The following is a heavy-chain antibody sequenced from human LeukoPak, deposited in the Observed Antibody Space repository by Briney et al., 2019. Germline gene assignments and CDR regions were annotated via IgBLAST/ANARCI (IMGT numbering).Heavy chain of an antibody. CDR3: ARLSSHYGDYKVDP. CDR1: GYTFNYYD. V-gene: IGHV1-8*01. Sequence: ASVTVSCKASGYTFNYYDINWVRQATGQGLEWMGWMNPYSGNTGYAQKLQGRVTMTRNISISTAYMEMSSLTSEDTAVYYCARLSSHYGDYKVDPWGQGTLVTVSS. CDR2: MNPYSGNT. J-gene: IGHJ5*02. D-gene: IGHD4-17*01.